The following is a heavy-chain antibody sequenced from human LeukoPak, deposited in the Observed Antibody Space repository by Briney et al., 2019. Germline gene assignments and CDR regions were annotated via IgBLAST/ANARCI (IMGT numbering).Heavy chain of an antibody. CDR2: IIPIFGTA. V-gene: IGHV1-69*05. D-gene: IGHD1-7*01. CDR1: GGTFSSYA. J-gene: IGHJ4*02. CDR3: ARVVRNCNYVMDY. Sequence: SVKVSCKASGGTFSSYAISWVRQAPGQGLEWMGGIIPIFGTANYAQKFQGRVTITTDESTSTAYMELSSLRSEDTAVYYCARVVRNCNYVMDYWGQGTLVTVSS.